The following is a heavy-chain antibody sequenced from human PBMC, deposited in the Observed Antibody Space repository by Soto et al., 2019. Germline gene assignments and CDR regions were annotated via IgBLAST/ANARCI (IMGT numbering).Heavy chain of an antibody. Sequence: VQLVESGGGLVQPGGSLRLSCAASGYTFSDFLMHWVRQVPGKGLVWVSRINSDGSTTDYADSVKGRFTISRDNAKNTLYLQMNNLRADDTAVYYCARDGWAVAENWGRGTLVTVSS. V-gene: IGHV3-74*01. D-gene: IGHD6-19*01. CDR1: GYTFSDFL. CDR2: INSDGSTT. CDR3: ARDGWAVAEN. J-gene: IGHJ4*02.